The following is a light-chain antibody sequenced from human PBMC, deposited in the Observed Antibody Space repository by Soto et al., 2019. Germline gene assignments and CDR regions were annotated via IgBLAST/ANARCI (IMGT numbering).Light chain of an antibody. CDR3: QQSYSFPLT. Sequence: DIQMTQFPSSLSASVGDRVTITCRASQRINSYLNWYQQKPGKAPKLLIYAASNLHSGVPSRFSGSGSGTDFTLTISSLQPEDFATFYCQQSYSFPLTFGGGTKVEIK. CDR2: AAS. CDR1: QRINSY. J-gene: IGKJ4*01. V-gene: IGKV1-39*01.